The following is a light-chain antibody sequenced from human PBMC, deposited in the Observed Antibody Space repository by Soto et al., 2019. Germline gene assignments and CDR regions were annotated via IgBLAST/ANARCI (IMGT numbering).Light chain of an antibody. Sequence: EMVMTQSPATLSVSPGERATLSCRASQSVSSNLAWYQQKPGQAPRLLIYGASTRATGIPARFSGSGSGTEFTLTISSLQSEDFAVYYCQQYGSSPPVTFGQGTKVDIK. CDR1: QSVSSN. CDR3: QQYGSSPPVT. CDR2: GAS. V-gene: IGKV3-15*01. J-gene: IGKJ1*01.